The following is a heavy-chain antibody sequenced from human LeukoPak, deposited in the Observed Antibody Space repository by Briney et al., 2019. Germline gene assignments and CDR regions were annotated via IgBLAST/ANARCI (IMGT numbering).Heavy chain of an antibody. J-gene: IGHJ4*02. Sequence: GASVKVSCKASGNTFTGYYMHWVRQAPGQGLEWMGCINPNNNGTKYTQKLQGRVTLTRDTSISTAYMELSRLRSDDTALYYCATEKREGFGNLLYYWGQGTLVTVPS. V-gene: IGHV1-2*02. CDR1: GNTFTGYY. CDR3: ATEKREGFGNLLYY. CDR2: INPNNNGT. D-gene: IGHD3-10*01.